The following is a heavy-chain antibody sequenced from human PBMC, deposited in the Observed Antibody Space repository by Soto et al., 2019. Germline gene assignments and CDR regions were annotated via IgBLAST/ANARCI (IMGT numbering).Heavy chain of an antibody. J-gene: IGHJ5*02. CDR1: GGFISNGDYH. D-gene: IGHD3-3*01. V-gene: IGHV4-61*08. CDR3: ATRITVFGLLIPPFDP. CDR2: INHTGGT. Sequence: SETLSLTCTVSGGFISNGDYHWSWTRQPPGKGLEWIGEINHTGGTHYNPSLKSRVTMSVDTSKNQFSLRLSSVTAADTAIYYCATRITVFGLLIPPFDPWGQGTQGTVSS.